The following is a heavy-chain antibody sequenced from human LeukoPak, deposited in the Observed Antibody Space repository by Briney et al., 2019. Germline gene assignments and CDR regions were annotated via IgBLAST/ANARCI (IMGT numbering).Heavy chain of an antibody. J-gene: IGHJ6*04. D-gene: IGHD2-15*01. CDR1: GYTFTSYG. V-gene: IGHV1-18*04. Sequence: ASVKVSCKASGYTFTSYGISWVRQAPGQGLEWMGWISAYNGNTNYAQKLQGRVTMTTDTSTSTAYMELRSLRSDDTAVYYCARDLTITFDIVVVVGDYYYGMDVWGKGTTVTVSS. CDR3: ARDLTITFDIVVVVGDYYYGMDV. CDR2: ISAYNGNT.